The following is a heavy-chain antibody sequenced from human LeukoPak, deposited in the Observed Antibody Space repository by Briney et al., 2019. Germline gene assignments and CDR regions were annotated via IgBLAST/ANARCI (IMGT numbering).Heavy chain of an antibody. Sequence: SCKASGYTFTGYYMHWVRQAPGKGLEWVAFIRYDGSNKYYADSVKGRFTISRDNSKNTLYLQMNSLRAEDTAVYYCAKIAMNLDYWGQGTLVTVSS. J-gene: IGHJ4*02. CDR3: AKIAMNLDY. V-gene: IGHV3-30*02. CDR2: IRYDGSNK. D-gene: IGHD1-14*01. CDR1: GYTFTGYY.